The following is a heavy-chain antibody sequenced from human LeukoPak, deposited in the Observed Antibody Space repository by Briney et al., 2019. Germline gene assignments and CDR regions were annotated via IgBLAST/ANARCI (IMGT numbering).Heavy chain of an antibody. V-gene: IGHV1-2*02. CDR1: GYTFTGYY. CDR2: INPNSGGT. CDR3: ARDSAMIVVGDFDY. D-gene: IGHD3-22*01. J-gene: IGHJ4*02. Sequence: ASVKVSCKASGYTFTGYYMHWVRQAPGQGLEWMGWINPNSGGTNYAQKFQGRVTMTRDTSISTAYMELSRLRSDDTAVYYCARDSAMIVVGDFDYWGQGTLVTVSS.